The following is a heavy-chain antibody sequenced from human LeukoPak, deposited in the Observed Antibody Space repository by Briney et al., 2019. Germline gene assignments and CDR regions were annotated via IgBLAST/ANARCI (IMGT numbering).Heavy chain of an antibody. CDR3: AREQTSYSGSPEGDFDY. J-gene: IGHJ4*02. CDR2: INPNSGGT. D-gene: IGHD1-26*01. V-gene: IGHV1-2*02. CDR1: GYTFSGYY. Sequence: ASVKISCKASGYTFSGYYVHWVRQAPGQGLEWMGWINPNSGGTNYAQKLQGRVTMTTDTSTSTAYMELRSLRSDDTAVYYCAREQTSYSGSPEGDFDYWGQGTLVTVSS.